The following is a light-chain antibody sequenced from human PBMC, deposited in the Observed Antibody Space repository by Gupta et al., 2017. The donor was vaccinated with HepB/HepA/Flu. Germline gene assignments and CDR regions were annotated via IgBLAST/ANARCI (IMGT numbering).Light chain of an antibody. Sequence: EIVLTQSPGTLSLSPGDRATLSCRASQTISSDYLAWYQQKLGQAPRLLVSGASSRATGVPDRFAGSGSRTDFTLTITSLEPGDFAIYYCQQYSDSQYTFGQGTRLEIK. CDR1: QTISSDY. CDR3: QQYSDSQYT. CDR2: GAS. J-gene: IGKJ2*01. V-gene: IGKV3-20*01.